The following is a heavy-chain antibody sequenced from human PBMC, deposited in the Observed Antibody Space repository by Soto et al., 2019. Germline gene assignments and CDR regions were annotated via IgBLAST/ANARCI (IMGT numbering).Heavy chain of an antibody. V-gene: IGHV4-59*01. CDR3: ARGDNYYDSSGYYSGTNWFDP. Sequence: SETLSLTCTVSGGSISSYYWSWIRQPPGKGLEWIGYIYYSGSTNYNPSLKSRVTISVDTSKNQFSLKLSSVTAADTAVYYCARGDNYYDSSGYYSGTNWFDPWGQGTLVTVSS. CDR1: GGSISSYY. J-gene: IGHJ5*02. D-gene: IGHD3-22*01. CDR2: IYYSGST.